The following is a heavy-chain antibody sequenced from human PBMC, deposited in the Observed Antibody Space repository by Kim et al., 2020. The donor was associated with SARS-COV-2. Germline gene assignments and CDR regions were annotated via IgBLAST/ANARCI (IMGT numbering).Heavy chain of an antibody. J-gene: IGHJ5*02. CDR1: GGSFSGYY. V-gene: IGHV4-34*01. CDR3: ARDPHEWFGELLRGYNWFDP. D-gene: IGHD3-10*01. Sequence: SETLSLTCAVYGGSFSGYYWSWIRQPPGKGLEWIGEINHSGSTNYNPSLKSRVTISVDTSKNQFSLKLSSVTTADTAVYYCARDPHEWFGELLRGYNWFDPWGQGTLVTVSS. CDR2: INHSGST.